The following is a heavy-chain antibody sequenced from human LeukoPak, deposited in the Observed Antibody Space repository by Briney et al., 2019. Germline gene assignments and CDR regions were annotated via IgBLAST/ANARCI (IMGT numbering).Heavy chain of an antibody. D-gene: IGHD2-15*01. Sequence: GGSLRLSCAASGFTFSSYWMSWVRQAPGKGLEWVANIKQDGNEKYYVDSVKGRFTISRDNAKNSLYLQMNSLRAEDTAVYYCARVGWSLGGHAFDIWGQGTMVTVSS. CDR3: ARVGWSLGGHAFDI. CDR1: GFTFSSYW. CDR2: IKQDGNEK. V-gene: IGHV3-7*01. J-gene: IGHJ3*02.